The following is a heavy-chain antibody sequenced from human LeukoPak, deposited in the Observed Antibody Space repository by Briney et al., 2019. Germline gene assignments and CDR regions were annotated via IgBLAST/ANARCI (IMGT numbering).Heavy chain of an antibody. V-gene: IGHV4-34*01. Sequence: PSETLSLTCAVYGGSFSGYYWGWIRQPPGKGLEWIGGIYYSGSTYYNPSLKSRVTISVDTSKNQFSLKLSSVTAADTAVYYCAEACIVGPVAFDIWGQGAMVTVSS. CDR1: GGSFSGYY. CDR3: AEACIVGPVAFDI. D-gene: IGHD1-26*01. J-gene: IGHJ3*02. CDR2: IYYSGST.